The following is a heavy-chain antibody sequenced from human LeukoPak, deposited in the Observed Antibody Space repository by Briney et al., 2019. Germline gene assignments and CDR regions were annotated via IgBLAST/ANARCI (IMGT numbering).Heavy chain of an antibody. CDR1: GGSISSGDYY. D-gene: IGHD3-3*01. CDR2: IYYSGST. Sequence: PSETLSLTCTVSGGSISSGDYYWSWIRQPPGKGLEWIGYIYYSGSTYYNPSLKSRVTISVDTSKNQFSLKLSSVTAADTAVYYCARGKGESVYDFWSGYNWFDPWGRGTLVTVSS. CDR3: ARGKGESVYDFWSGYNWFDP. V-gene: IGHV4-30-4*01. J-gene: IGHJ5*02.